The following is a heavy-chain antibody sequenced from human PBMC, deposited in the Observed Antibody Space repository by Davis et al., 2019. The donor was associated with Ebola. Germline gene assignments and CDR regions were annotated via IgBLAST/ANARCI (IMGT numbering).Heavy chain of an antibody. V-gene: IGHV3-23*01. CDR2: ISGSGGST. CDR1: GFTFSSYA. J-gene: IGHJ6*04. CDR3: ARVRGDGDV. Sequence: GESLKISCAASGFTFSSYAMSWVRQAPGKGLEWVSAISGSGGSTYYADSVKGRFTISRDNAKNSLYLQMNSLRAEDTAVYYCARVRGDGDVWGKGTTVTVSS. D-gene: IGHD3-16*01.